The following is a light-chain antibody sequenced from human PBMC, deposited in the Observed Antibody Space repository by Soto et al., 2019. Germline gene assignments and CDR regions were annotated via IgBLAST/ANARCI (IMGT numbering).Light chain of an antibody. V-gene: IGLV1-44*01. CDR2: SNN. CDR3: ASWDDSLNGPV. J-gene: IGLJ2*01. CDR1: SSNIGTNT. Sequence: QSVLTQPPSASGTPGQRVTISCSGSSSNIGTNTVNWYQHLPGTAPKLLIYSNNQRPSGVPDRFSDSKSATSASLAISGLQSEDEADYYCASWDDSLNGPVFGGGTKVTVL.